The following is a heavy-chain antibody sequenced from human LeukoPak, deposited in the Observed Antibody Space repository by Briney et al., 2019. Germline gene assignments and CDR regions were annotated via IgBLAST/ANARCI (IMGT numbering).Heavy chain of an antibody. V-gene: IGHV3-30-3*01. Sequence: GGSLRLSCAASGFTFSNYPMHWVRQAPGKGLDWVSVISFDGNNKYYADSVKGRFTISRDNSKNTLYLQMNSLRAEDTAVYYCARYFVSSGDWFDPWGQGTLVSVSS. D-gene: IGHD6-25*01. CDR2: ISFDGNNK. CDR1: GFTFSNYP. J-gene: IGHJ5*02. CDR3: ARYFVSSGDWFDP.